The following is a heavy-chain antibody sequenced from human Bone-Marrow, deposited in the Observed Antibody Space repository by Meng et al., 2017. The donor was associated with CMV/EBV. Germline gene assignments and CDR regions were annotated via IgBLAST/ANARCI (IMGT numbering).Heavy chain of an antibody. V-gene: IGHV4-34*01. CDR3: ARVSDLRITIFGVVIKQGWFDP. D-gene: IGHD3-3*01. CDR2: INHSGST. Sequence: GSLRLSCAVYGGSFSGYYWSWIRQPPGKGLEWIGEINHSGSTNYNPSLKSRVTISVDTSKNQFSLKLSSVTAADTAVYYCARVSDLRITIFGVVIKQGWFDPWGQGTLVTVSS. CDR1: GGSFSGYY. J-gene: IGHJ5*02.